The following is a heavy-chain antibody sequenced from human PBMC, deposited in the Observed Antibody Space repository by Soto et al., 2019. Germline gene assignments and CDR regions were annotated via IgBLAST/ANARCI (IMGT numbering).Heavy chain of an antibody. CDR3: ARAPGEGGYDPGGFDY. J-gene: IGHJ4*02. D-gene: IGHD5-12*01. V-gene: IGHV4-59*01. Sequence: SETLSLTCTVSGGPISSYYCSWIRQPPGLGLEWIGYIYYSGSTNYNPSLKSRVTISVDTSKNQFSLKLSSVTAADTAVYYCARAPGEGGYDPGGFDYWGQGTLVTVS. CDR2: IYYSGST. CDR1: GGPISSYY.